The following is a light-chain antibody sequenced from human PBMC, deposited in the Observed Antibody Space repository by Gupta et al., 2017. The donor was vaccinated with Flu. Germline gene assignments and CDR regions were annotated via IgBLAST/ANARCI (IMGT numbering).Light chain of an antibody. CDR1: QSISSS. CDR2: QAS. CDR3: QQYNIYWT. J-gene: IGKJ1*01. V-gene: IGKV1-5*03. Sequence: SPSPLSASVGDRVTITCRASQSISSSLAWYQQKPGKAPKLLIYQASRLESGVPSRFSGSGSGTEFTLTISSLQPDDFATYYCQQYNIYWTFGQGTMVEI.